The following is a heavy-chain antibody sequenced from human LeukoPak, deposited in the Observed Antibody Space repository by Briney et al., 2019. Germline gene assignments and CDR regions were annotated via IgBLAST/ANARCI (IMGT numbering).Heavy chain of an antibody. CDR1: SGSISSCDYY. D-gene: IGHD2-21*01. V-gene: IGHV4-39*01. J-gene: IGHJ4*02. Sequence: PSETLSLTCTVSSGSISSCDYYWGWIRQPPGKGLEWIGSGCYGGSTYYSPSLKSRATTSVDTSKTQFSLKLSSVTAADTAVYYCACPYSYWGQGTLVTVSS. CDR3: ACPYSY. CDR2: GCYGGST.